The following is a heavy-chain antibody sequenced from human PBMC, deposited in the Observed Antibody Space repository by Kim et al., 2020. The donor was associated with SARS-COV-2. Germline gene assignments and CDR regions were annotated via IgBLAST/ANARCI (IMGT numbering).Heavy chain of an antibody. D-gene: IGHD4-4*01. Sequence: KSTQRSPGKFTITRNTSTRTAYLELSSLRSEDTAVYYCARAEYSNGPFDSWGQGTLVTVSS. CDR3: ARAEYSNGPFDS. J-gene: IGHJ4*02. V-gene: IGHV1-3*01.